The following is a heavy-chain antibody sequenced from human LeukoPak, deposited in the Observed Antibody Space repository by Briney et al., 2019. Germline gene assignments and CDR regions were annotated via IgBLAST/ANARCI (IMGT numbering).Heavy chain of an antibody. V-gene: IGHV3-30-3*01. CDR1: GFAFSSYA. Sequence: PGGSLRLSCAASGFAFSSYAMHWVRQAPGKGLEWVAVISYDGSNKYYADSVKGRFTISRDNSKNTLYLQMNSLRAEDTAVYYCASLTLGTYYDFWSGYYTWGQGTLVTVSS. J-gene: IGHJ5*02. D-gene: IGHD3-3*01. CDR2: ISYDGSNK. CDR3: ASLTLGTYYDFWSGYYT.